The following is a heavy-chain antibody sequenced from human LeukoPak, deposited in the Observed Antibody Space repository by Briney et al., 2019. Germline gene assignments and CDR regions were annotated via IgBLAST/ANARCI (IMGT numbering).Heavy chain of an antibody. Sequence: GGSLRLSCTASGYIFSDYSMHWVRQTPGKGREWISYISYTTTAIYYADSVKGRFTISRDNAKNSLYLLMNSLRDEDTAVYYCARDASFGADWRFWGRGTLVTVSS. V-gene: IGHV3-48*02. D-gene: IGHD3-16*01. CDR2: ISYTTTAI. CDR1: GYIFSDYS. CDR3: ARDASFGADWRF. J-gene: IGHJ4*02.